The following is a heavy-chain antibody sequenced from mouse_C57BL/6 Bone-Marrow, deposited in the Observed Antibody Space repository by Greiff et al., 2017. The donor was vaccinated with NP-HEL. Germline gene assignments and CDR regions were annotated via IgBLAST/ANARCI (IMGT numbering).Heavy chain of an antibody. CDR3: STPYDY. CDR2: ISSGSSTI. CDR1: GFTFSDYG. V-gene: IGHV5-17*01. J-gene: IGHJ4*01. Sequence: EVNLVESGGGLVKPGGSLKLSCAASGFTFSDYGMHWVRQAPEKGLEWVAYISSGSSTIYYADTVKGRFTISRDNAKNTLYLQMTSLRSADTSMYYCSTPYDYWGQGTSVTVSS.